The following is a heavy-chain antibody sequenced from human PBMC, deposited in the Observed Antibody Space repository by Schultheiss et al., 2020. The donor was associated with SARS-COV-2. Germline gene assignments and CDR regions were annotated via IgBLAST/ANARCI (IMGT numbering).Heavy chain of an antibody. CDR3: ARVPYCGGDCENRAFDI. CDR2: ISAYNGNT. V-gene: IGHV1-18*01. J-gene: IGHJ3*02. Sequence: ASVKVSCKASGYTFTSYGISWVRQAPGQGLEWMGWISAYNGNTNYAQKLQGRVTMTTDTSTSTAYMELSSLRSEDTAVYYCARVPYCGGDCENRAFDIWGQGTMVTVSS. CDR1: GYTFTSYG. D-gene: IGHD2-21*02.